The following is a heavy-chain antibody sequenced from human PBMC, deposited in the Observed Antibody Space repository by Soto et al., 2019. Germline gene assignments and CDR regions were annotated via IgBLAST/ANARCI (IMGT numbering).Heavy chain of an antibody. J-gene: IGHJ5*02. Sequence: SQTLSLTCTVSGGSISSYYCSWIRQPPGKGLEWIGYIHYSGSTNYNTSLKSRVTISVDTSKNQFSLKLRSVTAADTAVYYCAREPDLPCWYVRNDWFDPWRQVSLVPVSS. CDR3: AREPDLPCWYVRNDWFDP. CDR2: IHYSGST. D-gene: IGHD6-13*01. V-gene: IGHV4-59*01. CDR1: GGSISSYY.